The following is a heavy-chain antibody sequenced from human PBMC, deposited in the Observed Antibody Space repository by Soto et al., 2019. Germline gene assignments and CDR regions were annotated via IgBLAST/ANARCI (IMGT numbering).Heavy chain of an antibody. D-gene: IGHD5-12*01. J-gene: IGHJ4*02. CDR2: IYHSGST. V-gene: IGHV4-38-2*01. Sequence: PSETLSLTCAFSVYSISSGYYWGWIRQPPGKGLEWIGSIYHSGSTYYNPSLKSRVTISVDTSKNQFSLKLSSVTAADTAVYYCVGVATIKAFEYWGQGTLVIVS. CDR1: VYSISSGYY. CDR3: VGVATIKAFEY.